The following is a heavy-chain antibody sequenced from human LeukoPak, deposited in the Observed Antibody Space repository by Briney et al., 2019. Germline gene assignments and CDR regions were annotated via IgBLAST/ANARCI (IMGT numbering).Heavy chain of an antibody. Sequence: PGGSLRLSCAASGVTFSSYAMSWVREAPGKGLEWVSAISGSGGGTYYADSVKGRFTISTDNSKNTLYLQMNSLRAEDTAVYYCAKPIVVGLAHAFDIWGQGTMVTVSS. CDR1: GVTFSSYA. CDR2: ISGSGGGT. J-gene: IGHJ3*02. CDR3: AKPIVVGLAHAFDI. V-gene: IGHV3-23*01. D-gene: IGHD2-21*01.